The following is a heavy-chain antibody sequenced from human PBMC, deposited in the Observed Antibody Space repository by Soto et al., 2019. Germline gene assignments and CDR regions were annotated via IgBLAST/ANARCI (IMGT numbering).Heavy chain of an antibody. V-gene: IGHV4-34*01. CDR3: ARGSILWFGELSRRGGYYYYMDV. CDR1: GGSFSGYQ. D-gene: IGHD3-10*01. CDR2: INDSGNI. Sequence: QVQLQQWGAGLLKPSETLSLTCAVYGGSFSGYQWSWIRQTPGKGLEWIGEINDSGNINYNPSLKSRVTILLDAPKKQISMKLSYVTAADSAVYYCARGSILWFGELSRRGGYYYYMDVWGKGTSVTVSS. J-gene: IGHJ6*03.